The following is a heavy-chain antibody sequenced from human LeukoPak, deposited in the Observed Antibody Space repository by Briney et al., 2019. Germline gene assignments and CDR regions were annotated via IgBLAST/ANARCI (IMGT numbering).Heavy chain of an antibody. CDR2: VTGGHGVT. V-gene: IGHV3-23*01. D-gene: IGHD1-1*01. J-gene: IGHJ4*02. CDR1: GFTFNAYT. Sequence: GGSLRLSCAASGFTFNAYTLTWVRQAPGKRPEWLAAVTGGHGVTYYADSVRGRFTISKDNSRNTLYLQMTGLTAEDTAVYYCARDQSTAALSEYWGQGTLVAVSS. CDR3: ARDQSTAALSEY.